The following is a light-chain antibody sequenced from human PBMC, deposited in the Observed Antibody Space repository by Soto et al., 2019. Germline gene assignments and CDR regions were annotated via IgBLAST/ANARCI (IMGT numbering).Light chain of an antibody. V-gene: IGKV3-20*01. CDR1: QSVSSSY. CDR2: GAS. Sequence: EIVLTQSPGTLSLSPGERATLSCRASQSVSSSYLAWYQQKLGQAPRLLIYGASSRATGIPDRFSGSGSGTAFTLTISRLEPEDFAVYYCQQYGSSLITFGQGTRLEIK. J-gene: IGKJ5*01. CDR3: QQYGSSLIT.